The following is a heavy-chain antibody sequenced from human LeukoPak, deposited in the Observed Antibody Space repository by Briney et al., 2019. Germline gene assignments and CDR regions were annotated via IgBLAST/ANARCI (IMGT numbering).Heavy chain of an antibody. Sequence: GGSLRLSCAASGFTFSSYSMNWARQAPGKGLEWVSSISSSSSYIYYADSVKGRFTISRDNAKNSLYLQMNSLRAEDTAVYYCARRTVPDYGDYVYYFDYWGQGTLVTVSS. D-gene: IGHD4-17*01. J-gene: IGHJ4*02. CDR2: ISSSSSYI. CDR1: GFTFSSYS. V-gene: IGHV3-21*01. CDR3: ARRTVPDYGDYVYYFDY.